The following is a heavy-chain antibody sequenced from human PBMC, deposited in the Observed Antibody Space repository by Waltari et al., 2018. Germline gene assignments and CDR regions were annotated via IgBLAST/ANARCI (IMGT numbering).Heavy chain of an antibody. J-gene: IGHJ4*02. V-gene: IGHV3-73*01. Sequence: QLVESGGGLVQPGGSLNVSCEASSFNLSGSAMRWVRQAPGKGLEWVGRMRTKAAGYATQYAPSVKGRFTISRDDSKNTAFLLMNNLKIDDTATYFCTRVLRSSSPTQFDLWGQGILVTVSS. D-gene: IGHD6-13*01. CDR2: MRTKAAGYAT. CDR1: SFNLSGSA. CDR3: TRVLRSSSPTQFDL.